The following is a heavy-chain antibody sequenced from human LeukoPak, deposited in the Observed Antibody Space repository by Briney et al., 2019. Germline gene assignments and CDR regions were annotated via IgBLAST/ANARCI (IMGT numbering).Heavy chain of an antibody. D-gene: IGHD1-26*01. Sequence: PGGSLTVPYAASGFTFSSYAMGWVRQAPGKGLEWVSGISGSGGSTYYADSVKGRFTISRDNSKNTLYLQMNSLGAEDTAVYYCAKDPGRWELREIFDYWGQG. V-gene: IGHV3-23*01. CDR2: ISGSGGST. CDR1: GFTFSSYA. J-gene: IGHJ4*02. CDR3: AKDPGRWELREIFDY.